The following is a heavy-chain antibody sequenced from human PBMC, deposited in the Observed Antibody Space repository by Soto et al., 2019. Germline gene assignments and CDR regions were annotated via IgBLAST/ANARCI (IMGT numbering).Heavy chain of an antibody. Sequence: PSETLSLTCTVSGGTISSWYWSWIRQPPGKGLEWIGYIYYSGSTNCNPSLKSRVTISVDTSKNQFSLKLSSVTAADTAVYYCARRSGSATDYWGQGTLVTVSS. J-gene: IGHJ4*02. CDR1: GGTISSWY. CDR2: IYYSGST. V-gene: IGHV4-59*08. D-gene: IGHD3-10*01. CDR3: ARRSGSATDY.